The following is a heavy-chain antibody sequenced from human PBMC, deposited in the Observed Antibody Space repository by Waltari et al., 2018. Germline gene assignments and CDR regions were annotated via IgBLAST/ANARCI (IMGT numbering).Heavy chain of an antibody. CDR1: GFTFDAYA. D-gene: IGHD6-13*01. Sequence: EVPLVESGGGLVQPGCSLTLSCAASGFTFDAYAMHWVRHAAGKGPVWVSGISWNSGTIGYADSVKGRLTVSRDNAKNSLYLQMNSLRAEETALYYCAKDTGSDCIAVDYWGQGTLVSVSS. J-gene: IGHJ4*02. CDR2: ISWNSGTI. V-gene: IGHV3-9*01. CDR3: AKDTGSDCIAVDY.